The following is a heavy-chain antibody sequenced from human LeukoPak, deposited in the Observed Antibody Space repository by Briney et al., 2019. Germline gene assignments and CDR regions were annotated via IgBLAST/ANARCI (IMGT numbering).Heavy chain of an antibody. V-gene: IGHV3-23*01. J-gene: IGHJ6*02. D-gene: IGHD5/OR15-5a*01. Sequence: GGSLRLSCAASGFTFSSYAMSWVRQAPGKGLEWVSAISGGGGSTYYADSVKGRFTISRDNSKNTLYLQMNSLRAEDTAVYYCAKDLFLSTAGGVYYYYGMDVWGQGTTVTVSS. CDR1: GFTFSSYA. CDR2: ISGGGGST. CDR3: AKDLFLSTAGGVYYYYGMDV.